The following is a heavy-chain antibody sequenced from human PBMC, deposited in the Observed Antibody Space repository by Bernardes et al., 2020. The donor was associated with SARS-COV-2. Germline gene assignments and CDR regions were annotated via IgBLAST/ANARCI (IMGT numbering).Heavy chain of an antibody. V-gene: IGHV3-33*01. D-gene: IGHD2-15*01. CDR1: GFIFRHYV. CDR3: CARLGTLGVPGERTNYGMDV. J-gene: IGHJ6*02. CDR2: IWSDVTKK. Sequence: GGSLRLSCVASGFIFRHYVFHWVRQAPGGGLESVAVIWSDVTKKSYADSVKGRFTVSRDNSKSTQRITAHTHKLSLKRAGHYCARLGTLGVPGERTNYGMDVWGQGTTVTVSS.